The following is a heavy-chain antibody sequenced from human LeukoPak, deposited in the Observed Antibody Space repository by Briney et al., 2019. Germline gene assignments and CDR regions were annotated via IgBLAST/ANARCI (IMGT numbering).Heavy chain of an antibody. V-gene: IGHV4-59*12. CDR3: AGTRFWGSYRVFDY. D-gene: IGHD3-16*02. J-gene: IGHJ4*02. Sequence: SETLSLTCTVSGGSISSYYWSWIRQPPGKGLEWIGYIYYSGSTNYNPSLKSRVTISVDTSKNQFSLKLSSVTAADTAVYYCAGTRFWGSYRVFDYWGQGTLVTVSS. CDR1: GGSISSYY. CDR2: IYYSGST.